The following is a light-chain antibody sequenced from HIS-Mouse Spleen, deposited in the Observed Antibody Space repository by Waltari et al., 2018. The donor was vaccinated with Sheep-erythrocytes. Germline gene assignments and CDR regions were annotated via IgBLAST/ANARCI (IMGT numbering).Light chain of an antibody. CDR2: GAS. CDR1: QSVSSN. CDR3: QQYNNWPRT. J-gene: IGKJ1*01. V-gene: IGKV3-15*01. Sequence: DIVMTQSPLSLPVTPGEPASISCRASQSVSSNLAWYQQKPGQAPRLLIYGASTRATGIPARFSGSGSGTEFTLTISSLQSEDFAVYYCQQYNNWPRTFCQGTKVEIK.